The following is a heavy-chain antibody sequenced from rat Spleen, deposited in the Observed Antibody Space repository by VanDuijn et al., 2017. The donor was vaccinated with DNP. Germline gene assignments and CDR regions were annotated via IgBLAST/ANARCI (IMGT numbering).Heavy chain of an antibody. D-gene: IGHD1-4*01. V-gene: IGHV5S13*01. CDR3: ASIIAGIGYFDY. Sequence: EVQLVESGGGLVQPGRSLKLSCAASGFTFSNYGMAWVRQAPTKGLEWVASITNSGGTTYYPDSVKGRFTISRDNAKSTLYLQMDSLRSDDTATYHCASIIAGIGYFDYWGQGVMVTVSS. J-gene: IGHJ2*01. CDR2: ITNSGGTT. CDR1: GFTFSNYG.